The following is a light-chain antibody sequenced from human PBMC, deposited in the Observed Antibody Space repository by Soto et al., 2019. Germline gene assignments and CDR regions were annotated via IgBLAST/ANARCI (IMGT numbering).Light chain of an antibody. V-gene: IGKV3-20*01. J-gene: IGKJ2*01. CDR3: QQYGSSPNT. Sequence: EIVLTQSPGTLSLSPGERATLSCRASQSVSSSYLAWYQQKPGQAPRLLIYGASSRATGIPDRFSGSGSGTDFTLTISRLEPEDFAEYYCQQYGSSPNTFGQGTKLEFK. CDR2: GAS. CDR1: QSVSSSY.